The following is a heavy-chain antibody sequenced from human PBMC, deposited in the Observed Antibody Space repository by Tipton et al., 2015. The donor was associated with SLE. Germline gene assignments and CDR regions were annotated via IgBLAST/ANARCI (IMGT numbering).Heavy chain of an antibody. CDR1: GGSISSHY. CDR3: ARDPLGWELRTDWYFDL. Sequence: TLSLTCTVSGGSISSHYWSWIRQPPGKGLEWIGYIYYSGSISYNPSLKSRVTISVDTSKNQFSLKLSSVTAADTAVYYCARDPLGWELRTDWYFDLWGRGTLVTVSS. J-gene: IGHJ2*01. D-gene: IGHD1-26*01. V-gene: IGHV4-59*11. CDR2: IYYSGSI.